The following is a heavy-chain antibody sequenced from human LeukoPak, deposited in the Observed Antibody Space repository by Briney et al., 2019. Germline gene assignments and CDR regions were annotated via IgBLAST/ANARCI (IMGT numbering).Heavy chain of an antibody. CDR2: ISRIQADK. CDR1: GFTFSTFG. J-gene: IGHJ5*02. Sequence: GGSLRLSCETSGFTFSTFGISWLRGAPGKGLMWVSTISRIQADKYDAGSVRGRFSISRDNALNTLYLELNDMRPEDTARHFSATPSHDASAPRWETHYDPGGQGALVLVSS. V-gene: IGHV3-23*01. CDR3: ATPSHDASAPRWETHYDP. D-gene: IGHD1-26*01.